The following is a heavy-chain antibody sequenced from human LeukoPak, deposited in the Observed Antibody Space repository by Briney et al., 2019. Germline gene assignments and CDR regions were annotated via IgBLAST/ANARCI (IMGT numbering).Heavy chain of an antibody. J-gene: IGHJ4*02. CDR1: GGSFSGYY. CDR2: VNHSGST. Sequence: SETLSLTCAVYGGSFSGYYWSWIRQPPGKGLEWIGEVNHSGSTNYNPSLKSRVTISVDTSKNQFSLKLSSVTATDTAVYYCARTGLSFDYWGQGTLDTVSS. CDR3: ARTGLSFDY. V-gene: IGHV4-34*01.